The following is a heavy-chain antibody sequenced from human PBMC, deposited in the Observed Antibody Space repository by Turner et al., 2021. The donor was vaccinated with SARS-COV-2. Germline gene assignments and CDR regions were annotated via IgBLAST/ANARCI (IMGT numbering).Heavy chain of an antibody. J-gene: IGHJ4*02. Sequence: QVLLQQWGAGRLKPSETLSLTCAVDGGSFSGYYWMWIGQPPGKGLEWFGEINHSGSANYNPSRKSRVTKSVDTSKNQFSLNLSAVTAADTAVYYCARGGGYSYGALDYWGQGTLVTVSS. CDR1: GGSFSGYY. CDR3: ARGGGYSYGALDY. D-gene: IGHD5-18*01. V-gene: IGHV4-34*01. CDR2: INHSGSA.